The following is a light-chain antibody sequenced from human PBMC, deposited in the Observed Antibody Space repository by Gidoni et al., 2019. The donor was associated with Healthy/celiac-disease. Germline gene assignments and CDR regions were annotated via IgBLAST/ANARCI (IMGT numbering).Light chain of an antibody. CDR2: DVS. Sequence: QSALTQPASVSGSPGKSITISGTGISSAVGGYNYVSWYQQHPGKAPKLMFYDVSNRPSGVSNLFSGSKSGNTASLTISGLQAEDEDDYYCSSYTSSSTLVFGGGTKLTVL. CDR1: SSAVGGYNY. CDR3: SSYTSSSTLV. V-gene: IGLV2-14*01. J-gene: IGLJ2*01.